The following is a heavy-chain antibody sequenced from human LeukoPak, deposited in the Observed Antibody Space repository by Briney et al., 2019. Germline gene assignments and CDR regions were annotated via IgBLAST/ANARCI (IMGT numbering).Heavy chain of an antibody. V-gene: IGHV1-2*04. D-gene: IGHD2-15*01. CDR1: GYTFTGYY. Sequence: ASVKVSCKASGYTFTGYYMHWVRQAPGQGLEWMGWINPNSGGTNYAQKFQGWVTMTRDTSTSTAYMELRSLRSDDTAVYYCARDLVVVVAAFLDHWGQGTRVTVSS. CDR2: INPNSGGT. J-gene: IGHJ4*02. CDR3: ARDLVVVVAAFLDH.